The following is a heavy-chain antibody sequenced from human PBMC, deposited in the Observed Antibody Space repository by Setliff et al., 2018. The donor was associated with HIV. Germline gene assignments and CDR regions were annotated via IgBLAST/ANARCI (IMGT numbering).Heavy chain of an antibody. CDR3: ARAAGVPAVHTPFRYYYYMDV. D-gene: IGHD2-2*01. J-gene: IGHJ6*03. V-gene: IGHV1-3*01. CDR1: GYTFTSYA. CDR2: INAGNGNT. Sequence: ASVKVSCKASGYTFTSYAMHWVRQAPGQRLEWMGWINAGNGNTKYSQKFQGRVTITRDTSASTAYMELSSLRSEDTAVYYCARAAGVPAVHTPFRYYYYMDVWGKGTTGTV.